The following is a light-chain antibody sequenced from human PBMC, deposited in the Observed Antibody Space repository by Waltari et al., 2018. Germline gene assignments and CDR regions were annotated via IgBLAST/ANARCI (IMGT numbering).Light chain of an antibody. CDR3: QQHDRPPLT. V-gene: IGKV1-33*01. Sequence: DIQMTHSPSSLSASVGDRVTITCQASQDISNFLNWYQQKPGKAPKLLIYDASILQTGVPSRFRGRGSGSDFTLTISSLEPEDFATYYCQQHDRPPLTFGGGTRVEIK. CDR2: DAS. CDR1: QDISNF. J-gene: IGKJ4*01.